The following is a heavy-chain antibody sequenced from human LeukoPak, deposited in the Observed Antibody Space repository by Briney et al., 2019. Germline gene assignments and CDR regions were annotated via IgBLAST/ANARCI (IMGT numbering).Heavy chain of an antibody. V-gene: IGHV1-2*02. J-gene: IGHJ4*02. CDR2: INPNSGGT. CDR3: ARVRYRLAQTYIDY. CDR1: GGTFSSYA. Sequence: ASVKVSCKASGGTFSSYAISWVRQAPGQGLEWMGGINPNSGGTNYAQKFQGRVTMTRDTSISTAYMELSRLRSDDTAVYYCARVRYRLAQTYIDYWGQGTLVTVSS. D-gene: IGHD3-16*01.